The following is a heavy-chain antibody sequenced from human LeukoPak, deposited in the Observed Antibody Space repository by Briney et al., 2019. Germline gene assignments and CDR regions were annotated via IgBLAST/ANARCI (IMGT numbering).Heavy chain of an antibody. V-gene: IGHV1-2*02. CDR1: GYTFTGYY. CDR3: STEDKYCSGANCGKY. Sequence: ASVKVSCKASGYTFTGYYMHWVRQAPGQGLEWMGWINPNSGGTNYAQKFQGRVTMTRDTSISTVYMELSSLRSDDTAVYYCSTEDKYCSGANCGKYWGQGTLVTVSS. J-gene: IGHJ4*02. D-gene: IGHD2-15*01. CDR2: INPNSGGT.